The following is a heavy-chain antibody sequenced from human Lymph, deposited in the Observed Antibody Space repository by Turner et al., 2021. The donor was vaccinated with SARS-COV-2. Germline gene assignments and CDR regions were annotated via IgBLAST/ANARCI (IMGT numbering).Heavy chain of an antibody. CDR2: ISSSSTYI. Sequence: EVQLVASGVGLVKPGGSLSLSCSASGCTFSSYSLNWVRQAPGKGLEWVSSISSSSTYIYYADSVKGRFTISRDNAKNSLYLQMNSLRAEDTAVYYCARVAGIAAAGTMWFDPWGQGTLVTVSS. CDR1: GCTFSSYS. CDR3: ARVAGIAAAGTMWFDP. D-gene: IGHD6-13*01. J-gene: IGHJ5*02. V-gene: IGHV3-21*01.